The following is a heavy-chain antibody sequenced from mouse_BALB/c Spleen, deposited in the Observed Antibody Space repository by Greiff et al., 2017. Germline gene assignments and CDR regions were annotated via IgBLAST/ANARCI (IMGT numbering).Heavy chain of an antibody. Sequence: EVQLQQSGAELVRSGASVKLSCTASGFNIKDYYMHWVKQRPEQGLEWIGWIDPENGDTEYAPKFQGKATMTADTSSNTAYLQLSSVTSEDTAVYYCNAGTVVAMDWGQGTTLTVSS. CDR3: NAGTVVAMD. CDR1: GFNIKDYY. CDR2: IDPENGDT. V-gene: IGHV14-4*02. J-gene: IGHJ2*01. D-gene: IGHD1-1*01.